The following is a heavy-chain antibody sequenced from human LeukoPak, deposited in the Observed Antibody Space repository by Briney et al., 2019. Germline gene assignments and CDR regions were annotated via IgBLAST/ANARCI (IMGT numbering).Heavy chain of an antibody. CDR1: GYTLAELS. CDR2: FDPEDGET. Sequence: ASVKVSCKVSGYTLAELSMHWVRQAPGKGLEWMGGFDPEDGETIYAQKSQGRVTMTEDTSTDTAYMELSSLRSEDTAVYYCATGYYYDSSGYYLDYWGQGTLVTVSS. V-gene: IGHV1-24*01. D-gene: IGHD3-22*01. CDR3: ATGYYYDSSGYYLDY. J-gene: IGHJ4*02.